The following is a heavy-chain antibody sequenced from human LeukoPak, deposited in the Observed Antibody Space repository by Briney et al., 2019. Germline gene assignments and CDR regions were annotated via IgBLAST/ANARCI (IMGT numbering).Heavy chain of an antibody. V-gene: IGHV4-61*02. J-gene: IGHJ5*02. CDR3: ARDKGGFLYFGEYDP. CDR2: IYTSGST. CDR1: GASISSGGHH. Sequence: SETLSLTCTVSGASISSGGHHWRWIRQPAGKGLEWIGSIYTSGSTNYNPSLKSRVSISVDMSKNQFSLKLSSVTAADTAVYYCARDKGGFLYFGEYDPWGQGTLVTVSS. D-gene: IGHD3-10*01.